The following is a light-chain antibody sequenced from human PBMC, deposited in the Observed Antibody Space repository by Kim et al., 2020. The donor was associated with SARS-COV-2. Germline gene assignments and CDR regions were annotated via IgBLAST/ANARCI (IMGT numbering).Light chain of an antibody. CDR1: SLRKYY. CDR3: NSRDTTHFVI. Sequence: SELTQDPAVSVALGQTVRITCQGDSLRKYYATWYQQKPGQAPVLLISGKNNRPSGIPDRFSGSSSGNTASLTIAGAQAEDEADYYCNSRDTTHFVIFGGVTKLTVL. J-gene: IGLJ2*01. V-gene: IGLV3-19*01. CDR2: GKN.